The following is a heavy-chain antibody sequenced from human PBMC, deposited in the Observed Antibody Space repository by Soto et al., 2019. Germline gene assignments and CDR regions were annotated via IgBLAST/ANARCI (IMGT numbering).Heavy chain of an antibody. CDR3: ARGGGAAADFDY. D-gene: IGHD6-13*01. Sequence: ESGGGLVKPGGSLRLSCAASGLTFSDYYMSWIRQAPGKGLEWVSYISSGSSYTDYADSVKGRFTISRDNAKNSLYLQMNSLRAEDTAVYYCARGGGAAADFDYWGQGTLVTVSS. J-gene: IGHJ4*02. CDR1: GLTFSDYY. V-gene: IGHV3-11*06. CDR2: ISSGSSYT.